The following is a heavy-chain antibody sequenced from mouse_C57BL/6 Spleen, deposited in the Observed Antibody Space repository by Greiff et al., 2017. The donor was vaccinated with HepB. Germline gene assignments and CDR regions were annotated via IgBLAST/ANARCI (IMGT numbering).Heavy chain of an antibody. CDR1: GFTFSDYG. CDR3: ARGYGSSYFDY. J-gene: IGHJ2*01. CDR2: ISSGSSTL. Sequence: EVKLMESGGGLVKPGGSLKISCAASGFTFSDYGMHWVRQAPEKGLEWVAYISSGSSTLYYADTVKGRFTISRDNAKSTLFLQMTSLRSEDTALYYWARGYGSSYFDYWGQGTTLTVSS. D-gene: IGHD1-1*01. V-gene: IGHV5-17*01.